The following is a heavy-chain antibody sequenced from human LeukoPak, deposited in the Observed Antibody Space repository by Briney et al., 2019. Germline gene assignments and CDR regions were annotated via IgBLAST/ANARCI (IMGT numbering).Heavy chain of an antibody. V-gene: IGHV3-23*01. J-gene: IGHJ4*02. CDR3: VKDRCDRTTCPEV. CDR2: ISGTGGST. CDR1: GFTFSTYA. Sequence: GGSLRLSCAASGFTFSTYAMSWVRQAPGEGLEWVSGISGTGGSTYYTDSVKGRFTISRDNSKNTLHLQMSSLRAVDTALYYCVKDRCDRTTCPEVWGQGTLVTVSS. D-gene: IGHD2-2*01.